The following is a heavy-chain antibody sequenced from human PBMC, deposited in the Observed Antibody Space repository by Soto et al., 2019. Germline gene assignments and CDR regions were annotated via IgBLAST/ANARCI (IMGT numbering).Heavy chain of an antibody. CDR3: ARDCPGSSTTCYGNEWFDS. CDR1: GFTFSSYS. V-gene: IGHV3-48*01. J-gene: IGHJ5*01. CDR2: ISSSRSTI. Sequence: EVQLVESGGGLVQPGGSLRLSCAASGFTFSSYSMNWVRQAPGKGLEWVSYISSSRSTIYYADSVKGRFTISRENAKNSLYLNINSLRAEDTAVYYCARDCPGSSTTCYGNEWFDSWGQGTLVTVSS. D-gene: IGHD2-2*01.